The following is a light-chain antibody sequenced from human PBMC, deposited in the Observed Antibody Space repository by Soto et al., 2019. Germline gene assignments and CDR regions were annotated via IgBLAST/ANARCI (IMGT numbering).Light chain of an antibody. J-gene: IGKJ1*01. CDR2: GTS. CDR1: HNISRS. CDR3: HQYTGWPRT. V-gene: IGKV3-15*01. Sequence: EIGMKQSPVTLSVSPGERATLSCRASHNISRSLAWYQQKPGQGPSLLVYGTSTRAGGVPARFSGGGSGTEFTLTITSLQSEDFAVYYCHQYTGWPRTFGQGTKVAI.